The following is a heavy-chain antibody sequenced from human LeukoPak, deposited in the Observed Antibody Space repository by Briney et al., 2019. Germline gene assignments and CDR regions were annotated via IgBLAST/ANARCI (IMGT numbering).Heavy chain of an antibody. CDR2: ISGSGGST. J-gene: IGHJ4*02. D-gene: IGHD3-22*01. CDR1: GFTFSSYA. CDR3: AKDAGYITMIVY. Sequence: GGSLRLSCAASGFTFSSYAMSWFRQPPGKGLRWVSAISGSGGSTYYADSVKGRFTISRDNSKNTLYLQMNSLRAEDTAVYYCAKDAGYITMIVYWGQGTLVTVSS. V-gene: IGHV3-23*01.